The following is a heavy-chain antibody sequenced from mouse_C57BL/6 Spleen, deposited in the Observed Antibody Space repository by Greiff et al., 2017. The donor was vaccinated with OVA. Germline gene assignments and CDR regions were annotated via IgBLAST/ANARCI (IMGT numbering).Heavy chain of an antibody. CDR3: TRRSVDY. CDR2: IDPETGGT. V-gene: IGHV1-15*01. Sequence: QVQLQQSGAELVRPGASVSLSCKASGYTFTDYEMHWVKQTPVHGLEWIGAIDPETGGTAYNQKFKGKAILTADKSTSTAYMEHRSLTSEDSAIYYCTRRSVDYWGKGTTLTVSS. CDR1: GYTFTDYE. J-gene: IGHJ2*01.